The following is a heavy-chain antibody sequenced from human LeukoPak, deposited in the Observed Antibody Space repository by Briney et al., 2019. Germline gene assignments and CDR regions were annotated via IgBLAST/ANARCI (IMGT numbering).Heavy chain of an antibody. CDR3: ARHEAQDFDY. J-gene: IGHJ4*02. CDR1: GGSISSDDYY. Sequence: SQTLSLTCTVSGGSISSDDYYWSWIRQPPGKGLEWIGYIYYSGSTYYNPSLKSRVIISVDTSKNQFSLKLSSVTATDTAVYYCARHEAQDFDYWGQGTLVTVSS. CDR2: IYYSGST. V-gene: IGHV4-30-4*01.